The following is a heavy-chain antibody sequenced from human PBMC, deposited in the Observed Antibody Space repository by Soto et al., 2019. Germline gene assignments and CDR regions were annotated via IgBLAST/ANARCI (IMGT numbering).Heavy chain of an antibody. Sequence: EVQLVASGGGLVKPGGSLRLSCAASGFTFSSYSMNWVRQAPGKGLEWVSSISSSSSYIYYADSVKGRFTISRDNAKNSLYLQMNSLRAEDTAVYYCARVYCTNGVCYTFTFDYCGQGTLVTVSS. CDR3: ARVYCTNGVCYTFTFDY. J-gene: IGHJ4*02. D-gene: IGHD2-8*01. CDR2: ISSSSSYI. V-gene: IGHV3-21*01. CDR1: GFTFSSYS.